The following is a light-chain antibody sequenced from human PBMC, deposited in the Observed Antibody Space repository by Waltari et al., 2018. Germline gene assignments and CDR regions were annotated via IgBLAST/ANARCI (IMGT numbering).Light chain of an antibody. CDR1: SLGEKS. CDR3: HAWDTNTAV. Sequence: SYELSQTPSVSVSPGQTATITSSGASLGEKSVSWYQQKAGQSPVRVIYDDYKRPSGIPERFSGSSSGNTATLTISGTQAMDEADYYCHAWDTNTAVFGGGTKVTVL. CDR2: DDY. V-gene: IGLV3-1*01. J-gene: IGLJ2*01.